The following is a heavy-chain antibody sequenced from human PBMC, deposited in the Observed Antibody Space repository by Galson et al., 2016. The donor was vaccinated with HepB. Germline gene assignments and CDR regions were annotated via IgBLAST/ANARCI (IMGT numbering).Heavy chain of an antibody. V-gene: IGHV4-39*01. J-gene: IGHJ4*02. CDR1: GDSISSSTYY. CDR2: IFYSGST. CDR3: ARGVLGATDFWSGYFDY. D-gene: IGHD3-3*01. Sequence: SETLSLTCTVSGDSISSSTYYWGWIRQPPGKGLEWIGSIFYSGSTNYNPSLKSRATISVDTSKNQFFLKLSSVTAADTAVYFCARGVLGATDFWSGYFDYWGQGPLVTVSA.